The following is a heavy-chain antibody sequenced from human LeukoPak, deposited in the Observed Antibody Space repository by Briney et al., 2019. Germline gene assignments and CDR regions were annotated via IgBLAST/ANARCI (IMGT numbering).Heavy chain of an antibody. V-gene: IGHV4-4*02. CDR3: ARRQTIAAAGYNWFDP. D-gene: IGHD6-13*01. Sequence: PSETLSLTCAVSGGSISSSNWWSWVRQPPGKGLEWIGEINHSGSTNYNPSLKSRVTISVDTSKNQFSLKLSSVTAADTAVYYCARRQTIAAAGYNWFDPWGQGTLVTVSS. CDR1: GGSISSSNW. CDR2: INHSGST. J-gene: IGHJ5*02.